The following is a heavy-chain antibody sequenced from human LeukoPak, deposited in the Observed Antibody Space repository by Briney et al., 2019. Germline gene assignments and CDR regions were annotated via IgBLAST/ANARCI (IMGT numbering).Heavy chain of an antibody. CDR2: FYSGDTT. D-gene: IGHD3-9*01. J-gene: IGHJ4*02. CDR1: GFTVSSTY. V-gene: IGHV3-66*01. Sequence: GGSLRLSCAASGFTVSSTYMSWVRQAPGKGLGWVSVFYSGDTTYYANSVKGRFTISRDSSKNMLHLQMNSLRAEDTAVYYCARRLLTGYYEFWGQGTLVTVSS. CDR3: ARRLLTGYYEF.